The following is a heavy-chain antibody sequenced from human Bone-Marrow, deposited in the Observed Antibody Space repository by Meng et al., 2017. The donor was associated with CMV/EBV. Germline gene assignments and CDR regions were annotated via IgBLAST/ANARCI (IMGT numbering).Heavy chain of an antibody. CDR3: ARSQLRFLEWLTTLYYFDY. CDR2: ISSSGSTI. D-gene: IGHD3-3*01. J-gene: IGHJ4*02. CDR1: GFTFSSYE. Sequence: GGSLRLSCAASGFTFSSYEMNWVRQAPGKGLEWVSYISSSGSTIYYADSVKGRFTISRDNAKNSLYLQMNSLRAEDTAVYYCARSQLRFLEWLTTLYYFDYWGQGTLVTVSS. V-gene: IGHV3-48*03.